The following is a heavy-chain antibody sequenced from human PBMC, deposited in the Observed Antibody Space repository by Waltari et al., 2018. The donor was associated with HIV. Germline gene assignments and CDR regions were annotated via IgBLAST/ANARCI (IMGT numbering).Heavy chain of an antibody. CDR2: IYYRGST. D-gene: IGHD4-17*01. CDR3: ARWVYGDYYDAFDI. J-gene: IGHJ3*02. V-gene: IGHV4-39*01. CDR1: GGSISSSSYY. Sequence: QLQLQESGPGLVKPSETLSLTCTVSGGSISSSSYYWGWFRQPPGKGLEWIGSIYYRGSTYYNPSLKSRVTISVDTSKNQFSLKLSSVTAADTAVYYCARWVYGDYYDAFDIWGQGTMVTVSS.